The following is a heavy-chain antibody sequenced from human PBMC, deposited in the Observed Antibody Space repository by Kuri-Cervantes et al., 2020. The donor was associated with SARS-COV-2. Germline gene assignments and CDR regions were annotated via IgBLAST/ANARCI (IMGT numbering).Heavy chain of an antibody. D-gene: IGHD2/OR15-2a*01. CDR1: GYTFTSYW. Sequence: GESLKISCEGSGYTFTSYWIAWVRQMPGKGLEWMGIIYPGTSDIRYSPSFQGQVTISADKSITTAYLQWSSLKASDTAIYYCARPQFSGYGMDVWGQGTTVTVSS. J-gene: IGHJ6*02. CDR3: ARPQFSGYGMDV. V-gene: IGHV5-51*01. CDR2: IYPGTSDI.